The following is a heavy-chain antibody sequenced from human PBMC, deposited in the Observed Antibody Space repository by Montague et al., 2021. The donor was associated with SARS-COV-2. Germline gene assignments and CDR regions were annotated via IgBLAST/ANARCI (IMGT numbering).Heavy chain of an antibody. J-gene: IGHJ4*02. CDR3: AHRKYYYDSSGYHPFDY. CDR2: IYWDDDK. Sequence: PALVQPTQTLTLTCTFSGFSLSTSGVGVGWIRQPPGKALEWLALIYWDDDKRYSPSLKSRLTIAKDTSKNQVVLTMTNMDPVDTATYYCAHRKYYYDSSGYHPFDYWGQGTLVTVSS. CDR1: GFSLSTSGVG. V-gene: IGHV2-5*02. D-gene: IGHD3-22*01.